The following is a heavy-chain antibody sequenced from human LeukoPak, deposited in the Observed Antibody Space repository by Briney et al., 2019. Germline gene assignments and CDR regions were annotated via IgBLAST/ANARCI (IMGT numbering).Heavy chain of an antibody. CDR2: ISSSSSYI. CDR3: ARAGETTGNVPDY. CDR1: GFTFSSYS. D-gene: IGHD1-1*01. J-gene: IGHJ4*02. V-gene: IGHV3-21*01. Sequence: GGPLRLSCAASGFTFSSYSMNWVRQAPGKGLEWVSSISSSSSYIYYADSVKGRFTISRDNAKNSLYLQMNSLRAEDTAVYYCARAGETTGNVPDYWGQGTLVTVSS.